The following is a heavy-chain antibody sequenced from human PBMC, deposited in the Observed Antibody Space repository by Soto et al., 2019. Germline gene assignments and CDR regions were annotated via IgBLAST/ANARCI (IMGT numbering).Heavy chain of an antibody. J-gene: IGHJ4*02. D-gene: IGHD2-15*01. CDR3: ARGPGGPDGPGDY. CDR1: GYTFTSYA. CDR2: IHAGNGNT. Sequence: QVQLVQSGAEVKKPGASVKVSCKASGYTFTSYAMHWVRQAPGQRLEWMGWIHAGNGNTKYSQKFQGRVTITRDTSASTAYMELSSLRSEDTAVYYCARGPGGPDGPGDYWGQGTLVTVSS. V-gene: IGHV1-3*01.